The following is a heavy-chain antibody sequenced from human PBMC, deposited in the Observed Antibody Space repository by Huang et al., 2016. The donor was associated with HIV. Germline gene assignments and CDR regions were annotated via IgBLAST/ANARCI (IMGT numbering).Heavy chain of an antibody. J-gene: IGHJ3*02. V-gene: IGHV4-4*07. CDR1: GGSIRSKN. Sequence: QVQLLESGPGLVKPSETLSLTCTVSGGSIRSKNWSWIRQPAGKGLEWIGRIGTSGNTNYKPSLKSRITISVDTSKNQVFLNLTSVTAADSAVYFCARDEGLLRSLDIWGRGRMVTVSS. D-gene: IGHD3-3*01. CDR3: ARDEGLLRSLDI. CDR2: IGTSGNT.